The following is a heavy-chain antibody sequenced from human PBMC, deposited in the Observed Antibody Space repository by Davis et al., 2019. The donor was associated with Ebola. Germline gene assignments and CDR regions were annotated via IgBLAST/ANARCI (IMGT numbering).Heavy chain of an antibody. V-gene: IGHV3-33*08. CDR1: GFTFSSYG. CDR2: IWYDGSNK. D-gene: IGHD2-15*01. Sequence: GESLKISCAASGFTFSSYGMHWVRQAPGKGLEWVAVIWYDGSNKYYADSVKGRFPISRDNSKNTLYLQMNSLRAEDTAVYYCARGAYCSGGSCYEIYYYYGMDVWGQGTTVTVSS. CDR3: ARGAYCSGGSCYEIYYYYGMDV. J-gene: IGHJ6*02.